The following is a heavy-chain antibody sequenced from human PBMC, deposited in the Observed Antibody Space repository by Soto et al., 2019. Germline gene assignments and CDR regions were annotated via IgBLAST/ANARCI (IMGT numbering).Heavy chain of an antibody. CDR2: IYYSGST. V-gene: IGHV4-39*01. CDR1: GGSISSYY. D-gene: IGHD3-22*01. Sequence: SETLSLTCTVSGGSISSYYWGWIRQPPGKGLVWIGSIYYSGSTYYNPSLKSRVTISVDTSKNQFSLKLSSVTAADTAVYYCARLLNYYDSRNFDYWGQGTLVTVSS. J-gene: IGHJ4*02. CDR3: ARLLNYYDSRNFDY.